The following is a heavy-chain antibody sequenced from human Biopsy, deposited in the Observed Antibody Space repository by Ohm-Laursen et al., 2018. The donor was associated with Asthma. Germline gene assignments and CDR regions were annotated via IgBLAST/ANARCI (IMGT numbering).Heavy chain of an antibody. CDR3: ASPSSSREILYYYYNMDI. CDR2: ISPVFGST. Sequence: GASVKVSCKASGGTFSRFAISWVRQAPGLRLEWMGGISPVFGSTNIAQKFQGRVTISADIFTKTAYLEVSSLRSDDTAVYYCASPSSSREILYYYYNMDIWGQGTTVTVSS. D-gene: IGHD6-13*01. V-gene: IGHV1-69*06. CDR1: GGTFSRFA. J-gene: IGHJ6*02.